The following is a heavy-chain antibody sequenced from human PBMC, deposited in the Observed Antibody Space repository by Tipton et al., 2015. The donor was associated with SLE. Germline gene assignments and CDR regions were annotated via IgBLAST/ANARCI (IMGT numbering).Heavy chain of an antibody. V-gene: IGHV4-39*07. Sequence: TLSLTCTFSGGSISSSSYYWGWIRQPPGKGLEWIGNIHNSGNANYNPSLKSRVSLSVDTSKNQFSLKLTSVTAADTAVYYCARSDGGYWGQGTLVTVSS. CDR2: IHNSGNA. CDR3: ARSDGGY. CDR1: GGSISSSSYY. J-gene: IGHJ4*02. D-gene: IGHD3-16*01.